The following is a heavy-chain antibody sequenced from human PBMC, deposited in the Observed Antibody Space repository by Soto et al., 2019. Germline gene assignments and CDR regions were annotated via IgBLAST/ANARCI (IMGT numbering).Heavy chain of an antibody. CDR1: GVTVNTNY. V-gene: IGHV3-53*01. J-gene: IGHJ3*02. CDR2: FESGGSI. Sequence: VQLVESGGGLIQPGGSLTLTCAASGVTVNTNYMSWVRQSPGKGLEWVSLFESGGSIYYADSVKGRFTISRDNFKNTLSLQMNSLRVEDTAVYFCASTAVWKNAFEIWGQGTLVSVS. CDR3: ASTAVWKNAFEI. D-gene: IGHD3-16*01.